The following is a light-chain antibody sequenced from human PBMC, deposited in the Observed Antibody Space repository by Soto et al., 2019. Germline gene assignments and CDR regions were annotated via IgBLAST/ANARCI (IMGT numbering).Light chain of an antibody. Sequence: QLVLTQSPSASASLGASVKVTCTLSSGYSTYGIAWHQQQPEKGPRFLMKLNSDGSHNKGDGIPDRFSGSSSGAERYLTISSLQLEDEADYYCQTWGTGIWVFGGGTQLTVL. CDR3: QTWGTGIWV. V-gene: IGLV4-69*01. CDR1: SGYSTYG. J-gene: IGLJ7*01. CDR2: LNSDGSH.